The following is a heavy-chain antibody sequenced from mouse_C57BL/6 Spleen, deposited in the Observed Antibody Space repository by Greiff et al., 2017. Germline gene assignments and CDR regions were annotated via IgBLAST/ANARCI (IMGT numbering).Heavy chain of an antibody. CDR2: ISDGGSYT. D-gene: IGHD2-3*01. V-gene: IGHV5-4*01. Sequence: EVQLVESGGGLVKPGGSLKLSCAASGFTFSSYAMSWVRQTPEKRLEWVATISDGGSYTYYPDNVKGGFTISRDNAKNNLYLQMSQLKSEDTAMYYCASLSYWYFDVWGTGTTVTVSS. CDR1: GFTFSSYA. CDR3: ASLSYWYFDV. J-gene: IGHJ1*03.